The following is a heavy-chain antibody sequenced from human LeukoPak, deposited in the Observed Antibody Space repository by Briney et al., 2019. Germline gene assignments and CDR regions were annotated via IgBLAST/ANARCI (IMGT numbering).Heavy chain of an antibody. CDR2: IYPGDSDT. CDR1: GYSFTSYW. J-gene: IGHJ4*02. CDR3: ASRKKGMATAGFDY. D-gene: IGHD5-24*01. Sequence: GESLKISCKGSGYSFTSYWSGWVRQMPGKGLEWMGIIYPGDSDTRYSPSFQGQVTISAEKSISTAYLQWSSLKASDTALYYCASRKKGMATAGFDYWGQGTLVAVSS. V-gene: IGHV5-51*01.